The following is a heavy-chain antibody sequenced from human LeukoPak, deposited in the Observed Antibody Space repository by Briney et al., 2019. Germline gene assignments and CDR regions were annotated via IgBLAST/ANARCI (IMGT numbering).Heavy chain of an antibody. Sequence: SETLSLTCTVPGYSISSGHYWGWIRKPPGKGLDWIGSMDYSGSTYYNPSLRSRVTISMDSFNNQFSLKLTSVTAADTAVYYCVRGQDYFDSWGQGTLVNVSS. CDR1: GYSISSGHY. V-gene: IGHV4-38-2*02. CDR3: VRGQDYFDS. J-gene: IGHJ4*02. CDR2: MDYSGST.